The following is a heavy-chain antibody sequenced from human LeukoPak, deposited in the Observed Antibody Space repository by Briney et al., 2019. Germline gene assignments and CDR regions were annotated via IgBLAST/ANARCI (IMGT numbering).Heavy chain of an antibody. D-gene: IGHD5-18*01. CDR1: GFTFSNYA. CDR2: ISGSSDST. CDR3: AKDRSYSYGGIDY. Sequence: PGGSLRLSCAASGFTFSNYAMNRVRQAPGKGLEWVSAISGSSDSTYYVDSVKGRFTISRDNPKNTLYLQMNSLRAEDTAVYYCAKDRSYSYGGIDYWGQGTLVTVSS. V-gene: IGHV3-23*01. J-gene: IGHJ4*02.